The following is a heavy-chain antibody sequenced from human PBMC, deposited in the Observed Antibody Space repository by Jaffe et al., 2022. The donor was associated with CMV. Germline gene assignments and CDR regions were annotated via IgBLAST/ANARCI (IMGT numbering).Heavy chain of an antibody. V-gene: IGHV5-51*01. CDR1: GYIFINYW. Sequence: EVQLVQSGAEVKKPGESLKISCKTSGYIFINYWIGWVRQMPGEGLEWMGMVYPADSDTRYSPSFEGQVTISSDKSITTAYLQWTSLKASDSAMYYCVRLGLRYTEDNWFDPWGQGTLLTVSS. J-gene: IGHJ5*02. CDR3: VRLGLRYTEDNWFDP. D-gene: IGHD1-20*01. CDR2: VYPADSDT.